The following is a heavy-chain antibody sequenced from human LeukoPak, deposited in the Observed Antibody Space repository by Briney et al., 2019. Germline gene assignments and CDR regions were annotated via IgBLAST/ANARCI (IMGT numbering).Heavy chain of an antibody. J-gene: IGHJ6*03. Sequence: GASVKVSCKASGYTFPSYAMNWVRQAPGQGLEWMGWIKANTGNPTYAQGFTGRFVFSLDTSVSTAYLQISSLKAEDTAVYYCARSGGSGSYYARYYYYYMDVWGKGTTVTVSS. V-gene: IGHV7-4-1*02. D-gene: IGHD3-10*01. CDR3: ARSGGSGSYYARYYYYYMDV. CDR2: IKANTGNP. CDR1: GYTFPSYA.